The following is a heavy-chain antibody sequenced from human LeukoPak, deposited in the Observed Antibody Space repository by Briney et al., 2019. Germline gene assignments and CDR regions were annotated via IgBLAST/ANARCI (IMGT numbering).Heavy chain of an antibody. V-gene: IGHV3-30*04. CDR3: ARTERFLEWLSPLYYYYGMDV. J-gene: IGHJ6*02. CDR1: GFTFSSYA. CDR2: ISYDGSNK. Sequence: GGSLRLSCAASGFTFSSYAKHWVRQAPGKGLEWVAVISYDGSNKYYADSVKGRFTISRDNSKNTLYLQMNSLRAEDTAVYYCARTERFLEWLSPLYYYYGMDVWGQGTTVTVSS. D-gene: IGHD3-3*01.